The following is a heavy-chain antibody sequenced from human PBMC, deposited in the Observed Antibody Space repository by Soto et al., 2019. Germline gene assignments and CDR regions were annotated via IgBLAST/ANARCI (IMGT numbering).Heavy chain of an antibody. J-gene: IGHJ6*02. CDR3: ARDHHILPDYYGLDV. CDR2: IWYDGRNK. V-gene: IGHV3-33*01. D-gene: IGHD3-9*01. CDR1: GFTFNSYG. Sequence: GGSLRLSCAASGFTFNSYGMHWVRQAPGKGLEWVAVIWYDGRNKYYADSVKGRFTISRDNSKNTLYLQMNSLRAEDTAVYYCARDHHILPDYYGLDVWGQGTTVTVSS.